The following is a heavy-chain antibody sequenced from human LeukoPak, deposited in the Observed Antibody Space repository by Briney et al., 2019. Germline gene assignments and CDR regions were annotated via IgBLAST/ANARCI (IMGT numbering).Heavy chain of an antibody. D-gene: IGHD3-22*01. J-gene: IGHJ1*01. Sequence: GGSLRLSCAASGFTFRSYSMNWVRQAPGKGLEWVSAISGSGGTTYYADSVKGRFTFSRDNSENTLYLQMNSLRAEDTAVYYCAKEEGYYYDSGGYYVEYFQHWGQGTLVTVSS. V-gene: IGHV3-23*01. CDR3: AKEEGYYYDSGGYYVEYFQH. CDR1: GFTFRSYS. CDR2: ISGSGGTT.